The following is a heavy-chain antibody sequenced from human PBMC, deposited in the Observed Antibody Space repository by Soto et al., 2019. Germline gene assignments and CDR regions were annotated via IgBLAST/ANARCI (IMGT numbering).Heavy chain of an antibody. J-gene: IGHJ4*02. CDR1: GFSLSTSVVV. D-gene: IGHD5-18*01. CDR2: IYGNDDK. V-gene: IGHV2-5*01. CDR3: AHRTTDRAVDY. Sequence: QITLKESGPTLVKPTQTLTLTCTFSGFSLSTSVVVVGWFRQPPGKALEWLAFIYGNDDKRYSPSLKSRLTITKDTSKNQVVLTMTNMDPVDTATYYCAHRTTDRAVDYWGQGTLVTVSS.